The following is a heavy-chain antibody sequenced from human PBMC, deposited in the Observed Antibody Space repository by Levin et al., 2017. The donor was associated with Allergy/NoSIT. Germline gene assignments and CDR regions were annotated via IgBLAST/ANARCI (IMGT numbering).Heavy chain of an antibody. CDR2: ISDSDGST. CDR1: GFTFSSYA. D-gene: IGHD3-22*01. J-gene: IGHJ3*02. CDR3: AKGGPHYYDSSGYYLDAFDI. V-gene: IGHV3-23*01. Sequence: AGGSLRLSCAASGFTFSSYAMSWVRQAPGKGLDWVSGISDSDGSTYNADSVKGRFTISRDNSKNTLYLQMNSLRAEDTAVYYCAKGGPHYYDSSGYYLDAFDIWGQGTMVTVSS.